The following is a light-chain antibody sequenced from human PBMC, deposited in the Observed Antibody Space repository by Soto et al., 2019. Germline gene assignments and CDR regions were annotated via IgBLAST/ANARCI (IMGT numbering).Light chain of an antibody. J-gene: IGKJ1*01. CDR3: QQYRDSRT. CDR2: GAS. Sequence: EIVLTQSPGPLSLSPGERATLSCRASQSFSNNYLAWYQQKPGQARRLLIYGASSRATGIPDRFSGSGSGTDFTLTISRLEPEDFAVYYCQQYRDSRTFGQGTKVDIK. CDR1: QSFSNNY. V-gene: IGKV3-20*01.